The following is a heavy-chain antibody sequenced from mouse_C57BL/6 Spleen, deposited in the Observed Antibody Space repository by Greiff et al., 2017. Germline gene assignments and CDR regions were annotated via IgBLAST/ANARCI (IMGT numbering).Heavy chain of an antibody. V-gene: IGHV1-59*01. CDR3: ALITTVVGY. J-gene: IGHJ2*01. D-gene: IGHD1-1*01. CDR1: GYTFTSYW. CDR2: IDPSDSYP. Sequence: QVQLQQPGAELVRPGTSVKLSCKASGYTFTSYWMHWVKQRPGQGLEWIGVIDPSDSYPNYNQKFKGKATLTVDTSSSTAYMQLSSLTSEESAVYYCALITTVVGYWGQGTTLTVSS.